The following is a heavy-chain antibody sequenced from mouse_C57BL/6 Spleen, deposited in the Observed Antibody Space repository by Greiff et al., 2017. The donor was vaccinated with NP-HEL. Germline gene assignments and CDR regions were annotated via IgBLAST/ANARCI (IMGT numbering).Heavy chain of an antibody. V-gene: IGHV1-18*01. J-gene: IGHJ3*01. Sequence: EVQLQQSGPELVKPGASVKIPCKASGYTFTDYNMDWVKQSHGKSLEWIGDINPNNGGTIYNQKFKGKATLTVDKSSSTAYMELRSLTSEDTAVYYCARRDDYSAWFAYWGQGTLVTVSA. CDR1: GYTFTDYN. CDR2: INPNNGGT. CDR3: ARRDDYSAWFAY. D-gene: IGHD2-4*01.